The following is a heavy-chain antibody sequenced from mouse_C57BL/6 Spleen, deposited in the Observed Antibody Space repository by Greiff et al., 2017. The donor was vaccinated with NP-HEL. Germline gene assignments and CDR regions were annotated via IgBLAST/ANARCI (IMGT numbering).Heavy chain of an antibody. CDR2: IWRGGST. V-gene: IGHV2-5*01. CDR1: GFSLTSYG. CDR3: AKGYDYDSYYFDY. D-gene: IGHD2-4*01. J-gene: IGHJ2*01. Sequence: QVQLQQSGPGLVQPSQSLSITCTVSGFSLTSYGVHWVRQSPGKGLEWLGVIWRGGSTDYNAAFMSRLSITKDNSKSQVFFKMNSLQADDTAIYYCAKGYDYDSYYFDYWGQGTTLTVSS.